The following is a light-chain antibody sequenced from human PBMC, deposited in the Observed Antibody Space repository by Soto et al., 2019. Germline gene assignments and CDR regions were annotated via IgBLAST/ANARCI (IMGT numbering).Light chain of an antibody. CDR2: DVS. CDR1: QSVSSN. CDR3: QQSDSSPWT. J-gene: IGKJ1*01. Sequence: EIVMTQSPATLSVSPGERATLSCRASQSVSSNFAWYQQRPAQAPRLLIYDVSTRATGVPTRFSGSGSGTEFTLTISSLQSEDFATYHCQQSDSSPWTFGQGTKVEIK. V-gene: IGKV3D-15*01.